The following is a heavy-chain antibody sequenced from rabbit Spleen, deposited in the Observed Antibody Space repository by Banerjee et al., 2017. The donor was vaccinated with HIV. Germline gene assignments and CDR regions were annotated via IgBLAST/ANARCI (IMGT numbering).Heavy chain of an antibody. V-gene: IGHV1S45*01. D-gene: IGHD6-1*01. CDR1: GFSSSSSYW. J-gene: IGHJ4*01. CDR2: IATVSDTT. CDR3: ARRNGGASVGYAFDL. Sequence: QEQLVESGGGLVQPEGSLTLTCTASGFSSSSSYWICWVRQAPGKGLEWIGCIATVSDTTWYASCVNGRFTISRASSTTVTLQMPSLTAADTATYFCARRNGGASVGYAFDLWGPGTLVTVS.